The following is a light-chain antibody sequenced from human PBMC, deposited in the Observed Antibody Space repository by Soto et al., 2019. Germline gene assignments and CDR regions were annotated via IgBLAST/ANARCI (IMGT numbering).Light chain of an antibody. CDR2: SAS. CDR1: QSVSSE. Sequence: IVMTQSPATLSWSPGETATLSCRASQSVSSELAWFQQKPGQAPRLLISSASIRATGIPVRFSGSGSGTDFILTISSLQSEDFACYYCLQYYDWPFTFGQGTKLEIK. V-gene: IGKV3D-15*01. CDR3: LQYYDWPFT. J-gene: IGKJ2*01.